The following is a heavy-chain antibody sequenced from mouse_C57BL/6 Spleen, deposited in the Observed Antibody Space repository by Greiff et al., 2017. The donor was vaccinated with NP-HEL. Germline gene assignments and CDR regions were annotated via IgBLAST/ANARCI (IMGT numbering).Heavy chain of an antibody. D-gene: IGHD1-1*01. Sequence: VQLQQSGPELVQPGASVKISCTASGYSFTGYYMHWVKQSPGNILDWIGYIYPYNGISCYKHKFKGKATLTVDKSSNTDYMELRSLTSEAADVYYCARDNGSTGFDDWGKGTTVTVSS. CDR2: IYPYNGIS. J-gene: IGHJ1*03. CDR3: ARDNGSTGFDD. V-gene: IGHV1-31*01. CDR1: GYSFTGYY.